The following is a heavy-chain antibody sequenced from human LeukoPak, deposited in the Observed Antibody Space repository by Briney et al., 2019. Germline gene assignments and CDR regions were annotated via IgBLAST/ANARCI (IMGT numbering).Heavy chain of an antibody. J-gene: IGHJ4*02. CDR1: GFTFSTYA. D-gene: IGHD4/OR15-4a*01. V-gene: IGHV3-23*01. Sequence: PGGSLRLSCATSGFTFSTYAMTWVRQAPGKGLEWVSTIRDYGGSTYYADSVKGRFTISRDNSKNTLFLQMNSVGAADTAVYYCSRAPDYFDYWGQGPRVIVSS. CDR3: SRAPDYFDY. CDR2: IRDYGGST.